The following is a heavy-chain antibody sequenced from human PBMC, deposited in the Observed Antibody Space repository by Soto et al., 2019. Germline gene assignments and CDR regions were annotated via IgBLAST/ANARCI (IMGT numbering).Heavy chain of an antibody. CDR1: GFTFTDDY. Sequence: QVQLVESGGGLVKPGGSLRLSCAASGFTFTDDYMTWVRQAPGKGLEWISYISGSGGTIYYADSVKGRFTISRDNAKTSLYLQMNTRRAEDAALYYFARGYSAIEYWGQGTPVTVSS. CDR2: ISGSGGTI. J-gene: IGHJ4*02. V-gene: IGHV3-11*01. D-gene: IGHD2-21*01. CDR3: ARGYSAIEY.